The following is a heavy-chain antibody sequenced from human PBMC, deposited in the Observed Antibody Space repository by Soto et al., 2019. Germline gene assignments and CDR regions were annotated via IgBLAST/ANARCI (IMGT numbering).Heavy chain of an antibody. V-gene: IGHV4-34*01. J-gene: IGHJ5*02. CDR1: GGSFSGYY. D-gene: IGHD6-13*01. CDR3: ARGGRSSSSPDWFDP. Sequence: PSETLSLTCAVYGGSFSGYYWSWIRQPPGKGLEWIGEINHSGSTNYNPSLKSRVTISVDTSKNQFSLKLSSVTAADTAVYYCARGGRSSSSPDWFDPWGQGTLVTVSS. CDR2: INHSGST.